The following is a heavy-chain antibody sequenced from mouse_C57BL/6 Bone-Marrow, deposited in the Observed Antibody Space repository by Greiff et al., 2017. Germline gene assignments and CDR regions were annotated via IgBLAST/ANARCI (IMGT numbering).Heavy chain of an antibody. CDR3: TKGSHGTWGAMDY. V-gene: IGHV1-64*01. Sequence: QVQLQQPGAELVKPGASVKLSCKASGYTFTSYWMHWVKQRPGQGLEWIGMIHPNSGSPNYTEQFKSKATLTVDKSSSTAYMQLSSLTSEDSAVYYGTKGSHGTWGAMDYWGQGTSVTVSS. CDR1: GYTFTSYW. D-gene: IGHD2-1*01. J-gene: IGHJ4*01. CDR2: IHPNSGSP.